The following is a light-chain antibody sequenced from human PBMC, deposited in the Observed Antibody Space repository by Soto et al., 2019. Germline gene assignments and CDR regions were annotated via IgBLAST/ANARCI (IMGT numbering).Light chain of an antibody. V-gene: IGLV1-40*01. CDR1: SSNIGAGYD. CDR3: QSYDSSLSGAYV. J-gene: IGLJ1*01. Sequence: QSVLTQPPSVSGAPGQRVTISCTGSSSNIGAGYDVHWYQQLPGTAPKLLIYGNSNRPSGVPDRFSGSKSGTSASLAITGLQAEDXADYYCQSYDSSLSGAYVFGTGTKVTVL. CDR2: GNS.